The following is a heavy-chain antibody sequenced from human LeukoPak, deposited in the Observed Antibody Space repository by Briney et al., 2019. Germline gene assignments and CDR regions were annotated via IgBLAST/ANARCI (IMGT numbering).Heavy chain of an antibody. Sequence: GGSLRLSCAAFGFTFSSYAMHWVRQAPGKGLEWVAVISYDGSNKYYADSVKGRFTISRDNSKNTLYLQMNSLRAEDTAVYYCARDHRSWYAFDYWGQGTLVTVSS. J-gene: IGHJ4*02. CDR1: GFTFSSYA. CDR2: ISYDGSNK. D-gene: IGHD6-13*01. CDR3: ARDHRSWYAFDY. V-gene: IGHV3-30*04.